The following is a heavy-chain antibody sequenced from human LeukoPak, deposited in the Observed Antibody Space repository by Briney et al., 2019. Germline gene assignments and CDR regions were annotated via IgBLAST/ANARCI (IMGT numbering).Heavy chain of an antibody. CDR3: ARGFGDGGGY. V-gene: IGHV4-61*01. D-gene: IGHD3-10*01. J-gene: IGHJ4*02. Sequence: SETLSLTCTVSGYSISSGYYWGWIRQPPGKGLEWIGYIYYSGSTNYNPSLKSRVTISVDTSKNQFSLKLSSVTAADTAVYYCARGFGDGGGYWGQGTLVTVSS. CDR2: IYYSGST. CDR1: GYSISSGYY.